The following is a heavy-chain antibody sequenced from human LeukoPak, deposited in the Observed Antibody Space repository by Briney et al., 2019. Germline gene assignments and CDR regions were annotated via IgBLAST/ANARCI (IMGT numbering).Heavy chain of an antibody. CDR2: IWYDGSNK. CDR3: ARDREGIVVVVAAMVYFDY. D-gene: IGHD2-15*01. J-gene: IGHJ4*02. CDR1: GFTFSSYG. V-gene: IGHV3-33*01. Sequence: GGSLRLSCAASGFTFSSYGMHWVRQAPGKGLEWVAVIWYDGSNKYYADSVKGRFTISRDNSKNTLYLQMNSLRAEDTAVYYCARDREGIVVVVAAMVYFDYRGQGTLVTVSS.